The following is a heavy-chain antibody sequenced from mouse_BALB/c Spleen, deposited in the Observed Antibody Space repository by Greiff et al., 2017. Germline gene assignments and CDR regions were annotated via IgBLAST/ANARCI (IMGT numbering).Heavy chain of an antibody. CDR1: GYAFTNYW. CDR2: IYPGSGNT. Sequence: VQVVESGAELVRPGTSVKISCKASGYAFTNYWLGWVKQRPGHGLEWIGDIYPGSGNTYYNEKFKGKATLTADKSSSTAYMQLSSLTSEDSAVYFCARDRYFDYWGQGTTLTVSS. J-gene: IGHJ2*01. CDR3: ARDRYFDY. V-gene: IGHV1-63*01.